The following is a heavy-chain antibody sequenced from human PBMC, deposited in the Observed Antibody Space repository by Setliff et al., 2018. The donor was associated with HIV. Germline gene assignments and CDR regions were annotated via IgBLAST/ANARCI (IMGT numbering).Heavy chain of an antibody. V-gene: IGHV4-39*07. CDR1: GGSISSSSYY. Sequence: SETLSLTCTVSGGSISSSSYYWGWIRQPPGKGLKWIGSIYYSGTTYYNPSLKSRITISVDTSKNQFSLKVNSVTAADTAVYYCASPKERYYYGSGTNVREYYGMDVWGQGTTVTVSS. J-gene: IGHJ6*02. CDR3: ASPKERYYYGSGTNVREYYGMDV. CDR2: IYYSGTT. D-gene: IGHD3-10*01.